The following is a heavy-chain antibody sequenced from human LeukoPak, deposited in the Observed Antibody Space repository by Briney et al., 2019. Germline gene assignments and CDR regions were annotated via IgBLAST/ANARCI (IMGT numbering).Heavy chain of an antibody. D-gene: IGHD3-22*01. CDR1: GFTFSSYA. V-gene: IGHV3-64*01. CDR2: ISSNGGST. J-gene: IGHJ4*02. Sequence: GGSLRLSCAASGFTFSSYAMHWVRQAPGKGLEYVSAISSNGGSTYYANSVKGRFTISRDNSKNTLYLQMGSLRAEDMAVYYCARVQGTNYYDSSGYYDYWGQGTLVTVSS. CDR3: ARVQGTNYYDSSGYYDY.